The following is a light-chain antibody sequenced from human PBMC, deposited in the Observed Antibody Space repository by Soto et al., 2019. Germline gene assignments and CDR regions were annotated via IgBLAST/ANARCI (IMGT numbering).Light chain of an antibody. J-gene: IGKJ5*01. CDR2: GAS. CDR1: QSINRD. CDR3: QQYHSWPIT. Sequence: VLKHSPTTVSVYRGESATLSCRASQSINRDLAWYEQKPGQTPRRVIYGASTWGTGVPPRFTGSGSGTEFTLTISNLQSEDFAVYYCQQYHSWPITFGQGTRLEIK. V-gene: IGKV3D-15*01.